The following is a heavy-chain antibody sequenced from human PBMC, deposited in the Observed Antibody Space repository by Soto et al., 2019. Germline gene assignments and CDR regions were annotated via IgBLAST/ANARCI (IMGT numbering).Heavy chain of an antibody. J-gene: IGHJ6*03. CDR3: ARDSTPFWSGYFVPSHGSDYYMDV. CDR2: ISSSGSTI. CDR1: GFNFSDYY. D-gene: IGHD3-3*01. Sequence: GGSLRLSCAASGFNFSDYYMSWIRQAPGKGLEWVSYISSSGSTIYYGHSVKGRFTISRDNAKNSLYLQMNSLRAEDTAVYYCARDSTPFWSGYFVPSHGSDYYMDVWGKGTKVTVSS. V-gene: IGHV3-11*01.